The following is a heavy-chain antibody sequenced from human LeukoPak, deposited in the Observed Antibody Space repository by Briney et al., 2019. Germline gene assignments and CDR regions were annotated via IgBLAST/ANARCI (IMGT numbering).Heavy chain of an antibody. Sequence: GGSLRLSCTASGYTFNSYAMSWVRQAPGKGLEWVSGISGSGTSTYYADSVKGRFTISRDNSKNTLYLQMNSLRAEDTALYYCAKEPASGSCFDYWGQGTMVTVSS. CDR1: GYTFNSYA. V-gene: IGHV3-23*01. D-gene: IGHD3-10*01. J-gene: IGHJ4*02. CDR3: AKEPASGSCFDY. CDR2: ISGSGTST.